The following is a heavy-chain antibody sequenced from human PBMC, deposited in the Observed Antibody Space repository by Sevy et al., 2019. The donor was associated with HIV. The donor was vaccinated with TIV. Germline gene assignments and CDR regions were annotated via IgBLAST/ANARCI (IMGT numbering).Heavy chain of an antibody. CDR3: ARVGPASGDQRNPLDF. J-gene: IGHJ4*02. D-gene: IGHD1-26*01. Sequence: SETLSLTCTVSGGSISSYYRSWIRQPPGKGLEWIGYISYTGSTNYNPSLKSRVTISVDTSKNHFSLKLTSVTAADTAVYYCARVGPASGDQRNPLDFWGQGTLVTVSS. CDR2: ISYTGST. CDR1: GGSISSYY. V-gene: IGHV4-59*12.